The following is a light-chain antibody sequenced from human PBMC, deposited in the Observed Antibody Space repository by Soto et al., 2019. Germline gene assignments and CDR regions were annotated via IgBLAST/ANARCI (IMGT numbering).Light chain of an antibody. J-gene: IGKJ5*01. CDR1: QGIKNW. V-gene: IGKV1-12*01. Sequence: IQVTNSLFYVSASEEDRVTITCRSSQGIKNWLAGYRRKPGKAHNLLIYTGSSLQSGVPSRFSGSGSGSYFTLTINCLQPEDVATDCSQQAASLPITFGEGTRL. CDR2: TGS. CDR3: QQAASLPIT.